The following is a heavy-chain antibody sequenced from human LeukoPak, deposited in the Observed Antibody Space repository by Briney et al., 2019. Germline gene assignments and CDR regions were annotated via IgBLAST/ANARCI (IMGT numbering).Heavy chain of an antibody. J-gene: IGHJ5*02. D-gene: IGHD3-10*01. CDR3: ARDEGRVSGSFNP. CDR1: VYTFTTHG. CDR2: ICTYSSHT. V-gene: IGHV1-18*01. Sequence: ASVRVSYTPSVYTFTTHGITWVSQAPGQGREGRGLICTYSSHTTYAQKFQGRVTMTTATSTTAAYMELRSLRSDDTAVYYCARDEGRVSGSFNPWGQGTLVTVSS.